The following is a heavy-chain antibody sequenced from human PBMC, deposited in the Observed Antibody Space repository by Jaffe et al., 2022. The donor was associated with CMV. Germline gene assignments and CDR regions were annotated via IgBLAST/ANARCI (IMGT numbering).Heavy chain of an antibody. V-gene: IGHV4-59*08. J-gene: IGHJ5*02. CDR3: ARLVEVVMPWFDP. D-gene: IGHD3-3*01. CDR2: IYYSGST. Sequence: QVQLQESGPGLVKPSETLSLTCTVSGGSISSYYWSWIRQPPGKGLEWIGYIYYSGSTNYNPSLKSRVTISVDTSKNQFSLKLSSVTAADTAVYYCARLVEVVMPWFDPWGQGTLVTVSS. CDR1: GGSISSYY.